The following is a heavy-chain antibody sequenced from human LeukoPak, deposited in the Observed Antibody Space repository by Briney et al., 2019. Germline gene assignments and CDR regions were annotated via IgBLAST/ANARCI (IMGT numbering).Heavy chain of an antibody. CDR3: ARGGSRSYTSSTLDY. Sequence: PSETLSLTCSVSGGSINVYYWNWLRQSPGKGLEWIGSISYSGSTNYNPSLKIRVTISTDTSNNRFSLKVSSVTAADTAMYYCARGGSRSYTSSTLDYWGPGTLVTVSS. CDR1: GGSINVYY. D-gene: IGHD6-6*01. V-gene: IGHV4-59*01. CDR2: ISYSGST. J-gene: IGHJ4*02.